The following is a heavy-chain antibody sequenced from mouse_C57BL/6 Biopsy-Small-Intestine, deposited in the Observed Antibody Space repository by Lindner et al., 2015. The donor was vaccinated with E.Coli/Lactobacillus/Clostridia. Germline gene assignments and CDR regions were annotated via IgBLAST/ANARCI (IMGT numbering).Heavy chain of an antibody. CDR2: IRSKSSNYAT. Sequence: VQLQESGGGLVQPKGSFKLSCAASGFTFNTYAMHWVRQAPGKGLEWVARIRSKSSNYATYYADSVKDRFTISRDDSQSMLYLQMNNLKTEDTAMYYCVREGWLLRGWYFDVWGTGTTVTVSS. D-gene: IGHD2-3*01. CDR3: VREGWLLRGWYFDV. J-gene: IGHJ1*03. CDR1: GFTFNTYA. V-gene: IGHV10-3*01.